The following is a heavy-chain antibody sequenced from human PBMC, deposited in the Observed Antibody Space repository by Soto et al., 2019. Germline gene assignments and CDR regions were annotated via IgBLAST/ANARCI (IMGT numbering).Heavy chain of an antibody. CDR1: GFNFSSYS. D-gene: IGHD1-26*01. CDR3: ARGRAGAAADYYYGFDV. CDR2: ISDDGDNK. Sequence: LSCAASGFNFSSYSLHWVRQAPGKGLEWVAVISDDGDNKYYADSVRGRFTISRDNSRKTMYLQMNSLRAEDTAVYYCARGRAGAAADYYYGFDVWGAGTTVTVYS. J-gene: IGHJ6*04. V-gene: IGHV3-30-3*01.